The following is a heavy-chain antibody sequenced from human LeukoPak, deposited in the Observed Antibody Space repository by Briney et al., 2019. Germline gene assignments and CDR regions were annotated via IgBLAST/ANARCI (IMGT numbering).Heavy chain of an antibody. Sequence: GGSLRLSCAASGFTFSSYSMNWVRQAPGKGLEWVSSISSSSSYIYYADSVKGRFTISRDNAKNSLYLQMNSLRAEDTAVYYCARDRGDQFIAPMDVWGQGTTVTVSS. CDR1: GFTFSSYS. CDR3: ARDRGDQFIAPMDV. D-gene: IGHD2-21*02. J-gene: IGHJ6*02. CDR2: ISSSSSYI. V-gene: IGHV3-21*01.